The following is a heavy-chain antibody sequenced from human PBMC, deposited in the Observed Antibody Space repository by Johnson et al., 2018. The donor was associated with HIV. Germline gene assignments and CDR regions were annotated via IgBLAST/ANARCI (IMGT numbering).Heavy chain of an antibody. CDR3: ARCRYAYTLLSAFDI. V-gene: IGHV3-64*01. CDR2: ISSNGGNT. CDR1: GFTFDDYA. J-gene: IGHJ3*02. Sequence: MQLVESGGGLVQPGRSLRLSCAASGFTFDDYAMHWVRQAPGKGLEYVSGISSNGGNTYYANSVKGRFTISRDNSKNTLYHQMGSLRVEDMAVYFCARCRYAYTLLSAFDIWGQGTMVTVSS. D-gene: IGHD5-24*01.